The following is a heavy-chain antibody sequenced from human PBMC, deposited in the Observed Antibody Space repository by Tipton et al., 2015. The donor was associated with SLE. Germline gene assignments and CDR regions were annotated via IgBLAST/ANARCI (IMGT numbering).Heavy chain of an antibody. CDR1: DESFSGYY. V-gene: IGHV4-34*01. D-gene: IGHD2-2*01. CDR3: ARGRLALCTSISCSSEI. J-gene: IGHJ3*02. Sequence: TLSLTCGFYDESFSGYYWNWIRQSPGKGLEWIGQINRDGSSNYNPSLKSRVTISVDTSKNQFSLKLSSVTAADTAVYYCARGRLALCTSISCSSEIWGLGTMVTVSS. CDR2: INRDGSS.